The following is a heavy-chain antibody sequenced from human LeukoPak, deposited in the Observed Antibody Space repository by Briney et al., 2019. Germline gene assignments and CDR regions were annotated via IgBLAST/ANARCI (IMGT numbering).Heavy chain of an antibody. Sequence: ASVKVSCKASGYTFTSYDINWVRQATGQGLEWMGWMNPNSGNTGYAQKFQGRVTMTRNTSISTAYMELRSLRSEDTAVYYCARGLSYSSSWYYWGQGTLVTVSS. CDR1: GYTFTSYD. J-gene: IGHJ4*02. CDR2: MNPNSGNT. D-gene: IGHD6-13*01. V-gene: IGHV1-8*01. CDR3: ARGLSYSSSWYY.